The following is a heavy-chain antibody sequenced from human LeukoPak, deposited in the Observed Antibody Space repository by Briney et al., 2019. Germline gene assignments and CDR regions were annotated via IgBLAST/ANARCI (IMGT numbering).Heavy chain of an antibody. J-gene: IGHJ4*02. CDR1: GFTFSSYA. CDR2: ISCSGGST. V-gene: IGHV3-23*01. Sequence: GGSLTLSCPASGFTFSSYAMSWVRQAPGKVLDWVSAISCSGGSTYYADSVKGRFTISRDNSKNTLYLQMNSLRAEDTAVYYCAKGGWFGELFYYFDYWGQGTLVTVSS. CDR3: AKGGWFGELFYYFDY. D-gene: IGHD3-10*01.